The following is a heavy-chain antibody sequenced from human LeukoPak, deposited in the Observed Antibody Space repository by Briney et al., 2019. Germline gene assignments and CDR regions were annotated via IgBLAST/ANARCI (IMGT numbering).Heavy chain of an antibody. Sequence: SQTLSLTCAVSGGSISSGGYSWSWIRQPPGKGLEWIGYIYHSGSTYYNPSLKSRVTISVDRSKNQSSLNLSSVTAADTALYYCARVSTPYYGRGNYFDYWGQGTLVTVSS. V-gene: IGHV4-30-2*01. CDR2: IYHSGST. J-gene: IGHJ4*02. CDR3: ARVSTPYYGRGNYFDY. D-gene: IGHD4-17*01. CDR1: GGSISSGGYS.